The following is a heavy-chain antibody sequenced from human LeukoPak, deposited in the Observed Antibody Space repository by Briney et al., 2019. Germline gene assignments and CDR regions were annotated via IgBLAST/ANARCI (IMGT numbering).Heavy chain of an antibody. CDR1: GGSISPYY. V-gene: IGHV4-59*04. CDR3: ARQQGYYDFETATAFPPYYFDS. Sequence: PSETLSLTCTVSGGSISPYYWTCIRQSPGKGLEWIGSIHYSGSSYYNPSLKSRVFISVDTSKSQFFLRVSSVTVADTAIYYCARQQGYYDFETATAFPPYYFDSWGQGTLVTSSS. J-gene: IGHJ4*02. D-gene: IGHD3-3*01. CDR2: IHYSGSS.